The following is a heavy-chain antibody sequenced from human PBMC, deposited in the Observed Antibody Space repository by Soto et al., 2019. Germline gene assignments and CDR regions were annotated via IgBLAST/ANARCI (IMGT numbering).Heavy chain of an antibody. D-gene: IGHD3-10*01. CDR1: GFTFSNSW. Sequence: EVQLVESGGGLVQPGGSLRLSCAASGFTFSNSWMTWVRQAPGRGLEWVANINEDGSEIYYVDSLRGRFTISRDNSKDTLYLQMNSLRAEDTAVYQCVRDYYHISGSHYDIPLDSWGQGTLVTVSS. V-gene: IGHV3-7*03. CDR2: INEDGSEI. CDR3: VRDYYHISGSHYDIPLDS. J-gene: IGHJ4*02.